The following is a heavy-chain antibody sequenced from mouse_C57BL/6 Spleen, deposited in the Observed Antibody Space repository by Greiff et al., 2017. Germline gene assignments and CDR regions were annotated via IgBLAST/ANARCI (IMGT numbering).Heavy chain of an antibody. CDR3: TRDAYNDYDWGYYFDY. Sequence: EVQRVESGEGLVKPGGSLKLSCAASGFTFSSYAMSWVRQTPEKRLEWVAYISSGGDYIYYADTVKGRFNISRDNARNTLYLQMGSLKSEDTAMYYCTRDAYNDYDWGYYFDYWGQGTTLTVSA. J-gene: IGHJ2*01. CDR2: ISSGGDYI. V-gene: IGHV5-9-1*02. CDR1: GFTFSSYA. D-gene: IGHD2-4*01.